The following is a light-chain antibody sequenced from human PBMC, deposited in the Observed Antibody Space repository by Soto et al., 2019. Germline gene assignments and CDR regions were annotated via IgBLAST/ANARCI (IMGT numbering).Light chain of an antibody. CDR3: MQGSYWPPWT. CDR2: KVS. J-gene: IGKJ1*01. V-gene: IGKV2-30*01. CDR1: QGLVSSDGDTY. Sequence: DIVMTQSPLSLPVTLGQPASISCRSSQGLVSSDGDTYLNWFQQRPGQSPRRLISKVSNRDAGVPDRFSGSGSGTDFTLMISRVEAEDVGVYYCMQGSYWPPWTFGQGTKVEIK.